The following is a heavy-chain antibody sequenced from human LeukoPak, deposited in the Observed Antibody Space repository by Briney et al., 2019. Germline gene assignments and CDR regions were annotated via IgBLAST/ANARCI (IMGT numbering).Heavy chain of an antibody. V-gene: IGHV3-23*01. D-gene: IGHD2-8*02. CDR1: GFTFSSYA. Sequence: GGSLRLSCAASGFTFSSYAMSWVRQAPGKGLGWVSTISGSGGSTYYADSVKGRFTISRDNSKNTLYLQMNSLRAEDTAVYYCAKGKPLLVTAVYMDVWGKGTTVTVSS. CDR2: ISGSGGST. J-gene: IGHJ6*03. CDR3: AKGKPLLVTAVYMDV.